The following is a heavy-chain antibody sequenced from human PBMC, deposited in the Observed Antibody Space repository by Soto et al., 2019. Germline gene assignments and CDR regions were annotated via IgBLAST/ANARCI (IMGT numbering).Heavy chain of an antibody. D-gene: IGHD2-2*01. Sequence: EVQLVESGGGLVKTGGSLRLSCAASGFTFSNAWMSWVRQAPGKGLAWVGRIKSKTDGETTDYAAPVKGRFTISRDDSKNTLYLQMNSLKTEDTAVYYCTTVLVVVPADFDYWGQGTLVTVSS. J-gene: IGHJ4*02. CDR3: TTVLVVVPADFDY. V-gene: IGHV3-15*01. CDR1: GFTFSNAW. CDR2: IKSKTDGETT.